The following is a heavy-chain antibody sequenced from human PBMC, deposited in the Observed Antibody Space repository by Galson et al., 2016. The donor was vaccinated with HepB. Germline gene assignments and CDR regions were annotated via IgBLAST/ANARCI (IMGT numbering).Heavy chain of an antibody. J-gene: IGHJ4*02. V-gene: IGHV4-59*01. CDR3: ARVKATVNKFYFDY. CDR1: RESISGYF. CDR2: VSYLGTT. D-gene: IGHD4-11*01. Sequence: LSLTCTVSRESISGYFWSWVRQAPGRGLEWIGYVSYLGTTNYNASVKSRVSMSVDTAKSQFSLELTSVTAADTAVYYCARVKATVNKFYFDYWGQGILVTVSS.